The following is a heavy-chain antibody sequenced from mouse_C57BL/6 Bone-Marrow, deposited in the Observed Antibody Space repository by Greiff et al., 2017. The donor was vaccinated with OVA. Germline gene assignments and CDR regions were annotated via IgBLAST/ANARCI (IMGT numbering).Heavy chain of an antibody. CDR1: GYTFTSYW. Sequence: VKLQQPGAELVMPGASVKLSCKASGYTFTSYWMHWVKQRPGQGLEWIGEIDPSDSYPNYNQKFKGKSTLTVDKSSSTAYMQLSSLTSEDSAVYYCARTTTVVATDYFDYWGQGTTLTVSS. CDR3: ARTTTVVATDYFDY. D-gene: IGHD1-1*01. V-gene: IGHV1-69*01. CDR2: IDPSDSYP. J-gene: IGHJ2*01.